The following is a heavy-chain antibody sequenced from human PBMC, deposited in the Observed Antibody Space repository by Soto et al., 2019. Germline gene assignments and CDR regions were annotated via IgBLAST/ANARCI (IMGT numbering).Heavy chain of an antibody. J-gene: IGHJ4*02. V-gene: IGHV3-23*01. Sequence: PGGSLRLSCAASGFTFSSYAMSWVRQAPGKGLEWVSAISGSGGSTYYADSVKGRFTVSRDNSKNTLDLQMSSLRAEDTAVYYCATVHNTSRSFNYWGRGTLVTVSS. D-gene: IGHD1-20*01. CDR1: GFTFSSYA. CDR2: ISGSGGST. CDR3: ATVHNTSRSFNY.